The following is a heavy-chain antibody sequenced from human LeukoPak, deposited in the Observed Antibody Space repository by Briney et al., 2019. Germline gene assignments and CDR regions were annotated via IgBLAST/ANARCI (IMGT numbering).Heavy chain of an antibody. V-gene: IGHV1-46*01. CDR2: INPSGGST. CDR1: GYTFTSYY. J-gene: IGHJ4*02. Sequence: GASVKVPCKASGYTFTSYYMHWVRQAPGQGLEWMGIINPSGGSTSYAQKFQGRVTMTRDTSTSTVYMELSSLRSEDTAVYYCARVGGLPAFDYWGQGTLVTVSS. CDR3: ARVGGLPAFDY. D-gene: IGHD2-2*01.